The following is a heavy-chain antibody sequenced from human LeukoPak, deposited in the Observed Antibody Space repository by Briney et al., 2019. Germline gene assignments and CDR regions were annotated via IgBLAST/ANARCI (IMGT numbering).Heavy chain of an antibody. CDR2: ISSSGSTI. J-gene: IGHJ5*02. CDR1: GFTFSDYY. Sequence: SGGSLRLSCAASGFTFSDYYMSWIRQAPGKGLEWVSYISSSGSTIYYADSVKGRFTISRDNAKNSLYLQMNSLRAGDTAVYYCARGTRVGANLHTAWGQGTLVTVSS. V-gene: IGHV3-11*01. D-gene: IGHD4/OR15-4a*01. CDR3: ARGTRVGANLHTA.